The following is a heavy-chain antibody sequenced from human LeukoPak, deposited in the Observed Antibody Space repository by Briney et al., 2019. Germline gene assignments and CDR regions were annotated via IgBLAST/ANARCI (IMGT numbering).Heavy chain of an antibody. D-gene: IGHD5-12*01. Sequence: GGSLRLTCAASGFTFSKYGMYWVRQAPGKGLEWVTFISYDGNDKYYGDSVKGRFTISRDNSKNTLYLQMNSLRPEDTAVYYCAKDAIIVATIREIDSWGQGTLVTVSS. CDR3: AKDAIIVATIREIDS. J-gene: IGHJ4*02. V-gene: IGHV3-30*18. CDR1: GFTFSKYG. CDR2: ISYDGNDK.